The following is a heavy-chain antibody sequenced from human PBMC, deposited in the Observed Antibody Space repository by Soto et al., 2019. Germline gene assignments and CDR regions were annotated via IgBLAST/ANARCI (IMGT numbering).Heavy chain of an antibody. J-gene: IGHJ6*02. CDR3: AKPHVTYFYYGVDV. CDR2: ISDSGDTT. Sequence: VGSLRLSCAASGFTFSSYGMSWVRQAPGKGLEWVSGISDSGDTTYYADSVKGRFTISRDNSKNALYLQMSSLRAEDTALYYCAKPHVTYFYYGVDVWGHGTTVTVSS. V-gene: IGHV3-23*01. D-gene: IGHD3-10*01. CDR1: GFTFSSYG.